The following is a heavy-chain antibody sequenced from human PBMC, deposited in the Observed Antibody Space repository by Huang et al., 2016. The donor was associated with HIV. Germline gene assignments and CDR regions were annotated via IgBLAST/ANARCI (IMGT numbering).Heavy chain of an antibody. CDR1: GFSFSHYG. J-gene: IGHJ4*02. CDR3: ATDLGGYSFDY. V-gene: IGHV3-30*02. D-gene: IGHD2-21*02. Sequence: QEQLVESGGGVVQPGGSLRLSCATSGFSFSHYGMHWVRQAAGKGRGWVAFIRFDGGNKHYADSAKGRFTISRDNSKKMLFLEMNSLRGDDTAFYYCATDLGGYSFDYWGQGALVSVSS. CDR2: IRFDGGNK.